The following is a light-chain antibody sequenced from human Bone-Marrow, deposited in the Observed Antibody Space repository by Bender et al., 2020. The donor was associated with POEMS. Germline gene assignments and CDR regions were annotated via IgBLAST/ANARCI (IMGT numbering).Light chain of an antibody. Sequence: QSALTQPASVYGSPGQSITISCTGTSSEIGIYNFVSWYKQHPGKAPQLMIYDVTNRPSGASSRFSGSKSGNTASLTISGLQPEDEADYFCSSYTSSSTVLFGGGTKVTVL. CDR1: SSEIGIYNF. J-gene: IGLJ2*01. CDR2: DVT. V-gene: IGLV2-14*03. CDR3: SSYTSSSTVL.